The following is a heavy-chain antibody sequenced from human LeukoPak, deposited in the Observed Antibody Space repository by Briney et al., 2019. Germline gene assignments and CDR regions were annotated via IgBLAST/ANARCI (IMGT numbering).Heavy chain of an antibody. J-gene: IGHJ4*02. Sequence: GESPKISCKGSGYRFTSFWINWVRQMPGKGLEWMGRIDPSDSYTNYSPSFQGHVTISADKSISTAYLQWSSLKASDTAIYYCARWRRLDYWGQGTLVTVSP. CDR1: GYRFTSFW. V-gene: IGHV5-10-1*01. CDR2: IDPSDSYT. CDR3: ARWRRLDY.